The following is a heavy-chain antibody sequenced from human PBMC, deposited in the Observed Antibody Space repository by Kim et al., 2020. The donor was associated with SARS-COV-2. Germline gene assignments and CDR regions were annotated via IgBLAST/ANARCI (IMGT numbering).Heavy chain of an antibody. CDR2: IYYSGIT. D-gene: IGHD3-22*01. Sequence: SETLSLTCTVSGGSISSGGYYWSWIRQHPGKGLEWIGYIYYSGITYYNPSLKSRVTISVDTSKNQFSLKLSSVTAADTAVYYCASGLHYYDSSGYYYVGGWPPDQWGQGTLVTVSS. J-gene: IGHJ4*02. V-gene: IGHV4-31*03. CDR3: ASGLHYYDSSGYYYVGGWPPDQ. CDR1: GGSISSGGYY.